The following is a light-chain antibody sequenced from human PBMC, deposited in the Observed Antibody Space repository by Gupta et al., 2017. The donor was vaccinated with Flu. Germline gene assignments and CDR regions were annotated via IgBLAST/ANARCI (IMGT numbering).Light chain of an antibody. Sequence: DILRSQTPDSLSASLGERATIYRKSSQSVFFSSSNKNYLAWYQQKPGQPPKLLIYWASTRESGVPDRFSGSGSGTDFTLTISRLQAEDVAVYYCQQYSSLPTFGGGTKVEIK. J-gene: IGKJ4*01. CDR2: WAS. V-gene: IGKV4-1*01. CDR3: QQYSSLPT. CDR1: QSVFFSSSNKNY.